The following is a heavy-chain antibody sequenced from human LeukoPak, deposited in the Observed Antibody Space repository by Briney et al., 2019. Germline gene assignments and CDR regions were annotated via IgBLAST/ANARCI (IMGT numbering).Heavy chain of an antibody. CDR1: GGSISSGGYY. CDR3: ARHSRTYYDILTGPYGGYFDY. CDR2: IYYSGST. J-gene: IGHJ4*02. D-gene: IGHD3-9*01. V-gene: IGHV4-31*03. Sequence: SQTLFLTCTVSGGSISSGGYYWSWIRQHPGKGLEWIGYIYYSGSTYYNPSLKSRVTISVDTSKNQFSLKLSSVTAADTAVYYCARHSRTYYDILTGPYGGYFDYWGQRTLVTVSS.